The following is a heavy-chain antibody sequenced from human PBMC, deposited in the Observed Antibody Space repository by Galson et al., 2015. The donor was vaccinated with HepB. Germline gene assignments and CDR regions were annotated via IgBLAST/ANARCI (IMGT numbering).Heavy chain of an antibody. CDR1: GYDFVSYP. D-gene: IGHD3-10*01. J-gene: IGHJ5*02. CDR2: INTSTGRP. V-gene: IGHV7-4-1*02. Sequence: SVKVSCKASGYDFVSYPVIWVRQARGQGLQYMGWINTSTGRPTYAQGFTGRFVFSLDTSVTAAFLQINNLQTEDTAVYYCARRESAVLDLWGQGAQVVVSS. CDR3: ARRESAVLDL.